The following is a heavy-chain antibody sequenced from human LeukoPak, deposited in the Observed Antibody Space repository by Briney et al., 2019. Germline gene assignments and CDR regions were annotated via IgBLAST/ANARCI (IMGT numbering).Heavy chain of an antibody. D-gene: IGHD3-9*01. CDR3: ARRYYDILTGLDAFDI. Sequence: SETLSLTCTVSGGSISSYYWSWIRQPPGKGLEWIGYIYYSGSTNYNPSLKSRVTISVDTSKNQFSLKLSSVTAADTAVYYCARRYYDILTGLDAFDIWGQGTMVTVSS. J-gene: IGHJ3*02. V-gene: IGHV4-59*08. CDR2: IYYSGST. CDR1: GGSISSYY.